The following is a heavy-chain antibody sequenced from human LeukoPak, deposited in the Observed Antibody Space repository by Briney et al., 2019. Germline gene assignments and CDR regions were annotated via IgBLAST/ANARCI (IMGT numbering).Heavy chain of an antibody. CDR3: ATHGVTFGGVIVPRGY. D-gene: IGHD3-16*02. V-gene: IGHV3-48*01. CDR1: GFTFSSYS. Sequence: PGGSLRLSCAASGFTFSSYSMNWVRQAPGKGLEWVSYISSASSTIYYADSVRGRFTISRDNAKNSLYLQMNSLRAEDTAVYYCATHGVTFGGVIVPRGYWGQGTLVTVSS. CDR2: ISSASSTI. J-gene: IGHJ4*02.